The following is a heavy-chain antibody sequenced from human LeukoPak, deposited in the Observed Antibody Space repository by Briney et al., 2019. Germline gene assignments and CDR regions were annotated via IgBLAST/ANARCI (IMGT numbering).Heavy chain of an antibody. Sequence: SETLSLTCSVSGGSISSSHYYWGWLRQPPGTGLEWIGTIYYSGTTYYNPSLKSRVTLSVDTSKNQFSLKLSSVTAADTAVYYCARLVGATVTDYFDYWGQGTLVTVSS. CDR3: ARLVGATVTDYFDY. CDR1: GGSISSSHYY. V-gene: IGHV4-39*07. D-gene: IGHD1-26*01. J-gene: IGHJ4*02. CDR2: IYYSGTT.